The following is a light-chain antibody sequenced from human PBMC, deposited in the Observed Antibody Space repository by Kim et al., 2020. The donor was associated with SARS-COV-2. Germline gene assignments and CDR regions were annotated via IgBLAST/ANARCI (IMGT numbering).Light chain of an antibody. CDR1: TGAVTRGYY. J-gene: IGLJ3*02. CDR2: STT. V-gene: IGLV7-43*01. Sequence: QAVVTQEPSLTVSPGGTVTLTCASSTGAVTRGYYPNWFQQKPGQAPRALIYSTTQKHSWTPARFSASLLGGKASLTLSGVQREDEAVYYCLLYYGGARVFGGGTQLTVL. CDR3: LLYYGGARV.